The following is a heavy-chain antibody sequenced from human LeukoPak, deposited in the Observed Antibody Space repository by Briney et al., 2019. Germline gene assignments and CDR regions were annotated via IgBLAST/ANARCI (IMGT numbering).Heavy chain of an antibody. CDR3: ARGILSVYYFDL. CDR2: LHYAGAT. D-gene: IGHD2/OR15-2a*01. J-gene: IGHJ2*01. CDR1: GGSISGFY. Sequence: SETLSLTCAVHGGSISGFYWSWFRQPPGKGLEWIGELHYAGATSYSPSLRGRVTISAGTSDSQFSLTVNSVIAADTAVYYCARGILSVYYFDLWGRGTLVTVSP. V-gene: IGHV4-34*01.